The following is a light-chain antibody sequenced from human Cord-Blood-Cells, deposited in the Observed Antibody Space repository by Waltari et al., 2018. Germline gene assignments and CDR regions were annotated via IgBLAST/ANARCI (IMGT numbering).Light chain of an antibody. Sequence: EIVLTQSPVTLSLSPGERANLFCRASQNVSSYLTWYQQKPGQAPRLLIYDASNRATGIPARFSGSGSGTDFTLTISSLEPEDFAVYYCQQRSNWPGTFGQGTKVEIK. CDR1: QNVSSY. CDR3: QQRSNWPGT. CDR2: DAS. V-gene: IGKV3-11*01. J-gene: IGKJ1*01.